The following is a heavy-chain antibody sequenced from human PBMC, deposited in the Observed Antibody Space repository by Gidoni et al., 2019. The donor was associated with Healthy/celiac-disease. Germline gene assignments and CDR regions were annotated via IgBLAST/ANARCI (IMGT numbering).Heavy chain of an antibody. CDR3: AKDKRWLQFSSGMDV. D-gene: IGHD5-12*01. CDR1: GFTLSSYA. J-gene: IGHJ6*02. V-gene: IGHV3-23*01. Sequence: EVQLLESGGGLVQPGGSLRLSCSASGFTLSSYALSWVRQAPGKGLEWVSAISGSGGSTYYADSVKGRFTISRDNSKNTLYLQMNSLRAEDTAVYYCAKDKRWLQFSSGMDVWGQGTTVTVSS. CDR2: ISGSGGST.